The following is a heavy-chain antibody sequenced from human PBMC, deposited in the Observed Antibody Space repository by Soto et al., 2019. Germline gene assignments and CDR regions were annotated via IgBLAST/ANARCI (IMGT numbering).Heavy chain of an antibody. V-gene: IGHV1-18*04. CDR2: ISAYNGNT. CDR3: ARVSRITMIVVVSHYYFDY. J-gene: IGHJ4*02. Sequence: QVQLVQSGAEVKKPGASVKVSCKASGYTFTSYGISWVRQAPGQGLEWMGWISAYNGNTNYAQKLQGRVTMTTDTSTRTADMELRSLRSDDTAVYYCARVSRITMIVVVSHYYFDYWGQGTLVTVSS. CDR1: GYTFTSYG. D-gene: IGHD3-22*01.